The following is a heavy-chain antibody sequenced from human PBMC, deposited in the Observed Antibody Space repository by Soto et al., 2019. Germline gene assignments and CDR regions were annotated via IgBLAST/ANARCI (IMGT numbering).Heavy chain of an antibody. D-gene: IGHD2-2*01. CDR2: INAGNGNT. CDR1: GYTFTSYA. CDR3: ARVYCSSTSCYAWDYYYYYGMDV. Sequence: ASVKVSCKASGYTFTSYAMHWVRQAPGQRLEWMGWINAGNGNTKYSQKFQGRVTITRDTSASTAYMELSSLRSEDTAVYYCARVYCSSTSCYAWDYYYYYGMDVWGQGITVTVSS. V-gene: IGHV1-3*01. J-gene: IGHJ6*02.